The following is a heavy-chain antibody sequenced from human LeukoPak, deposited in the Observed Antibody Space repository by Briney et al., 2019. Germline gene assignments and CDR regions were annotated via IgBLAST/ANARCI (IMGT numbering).Heavy chain of an antibody. D-gene: IGHD6-19*01. CDR2: INPTSFGT. V-gene: IGHV1-2*02. CDR3: ARFRGSGWYSFDL. CDR1: GYAFTGYY. Sequence: ASVKVSCKASGYAFTGYYIHWVRQAPGQGLEWMGWINPTSFGTKYEQKFQGRVTMTRDTSISTDYMELSDLRSDDTAVYYCARFRGSGWYSFDLWGQGTLVTVSS. J-gene: IGHJ5*02.